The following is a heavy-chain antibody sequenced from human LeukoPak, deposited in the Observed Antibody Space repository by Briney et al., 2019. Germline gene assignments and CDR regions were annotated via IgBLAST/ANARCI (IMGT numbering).Heavy chain of an antibody. J-gene: IGHJ3*02. CDR2: ISGSGGST. D-gene: IGHD2-8*02. CDR3: AKEYWDGNAFDI. CDR1: GFTFSSYA. Sequence: GGSLRLSCAASGFTFSSYAMSWVRQAPGKGLEWVSAISGSGGSTYYADSVKGRFTISRYNSKNTLYLQMNSLRDEDTAVYYCAKEYWDGNAFDIWGQGTMVTVSS. V-gene: IGHV3-23*01.